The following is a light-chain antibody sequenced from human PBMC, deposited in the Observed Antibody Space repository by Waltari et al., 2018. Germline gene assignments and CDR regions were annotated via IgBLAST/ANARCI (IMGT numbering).Light chain of an antibody. CDR2: KVK. J-gene: IGLJ3*02. Sequence: WYQQATGRTPRTLVYKVKCRSSGVPDRFSCSILGNKAALTITGAQADDESDYYFSMYMGSGIWVFGGGTKLTVL. CDR3: SMYMGSGIWV. V-gene: IGLV8-61*01.